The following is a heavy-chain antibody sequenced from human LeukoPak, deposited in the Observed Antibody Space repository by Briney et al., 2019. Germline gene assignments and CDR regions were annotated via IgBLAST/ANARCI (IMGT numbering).Heavy chain of an antibody. Sequence: ASVKVSCKASGYTFTSYGISWVRQAPGQGLEWMGWISAYNGNTNYAQKLQGRVTMTTDTSTSTACMELRSLRSDDTAVYYCASSNQRGYSGYDLDYWGQGTLVTVSS. CDR3: ASSNQRGYSGYDLDY. CDR1: GYTFTSYG. V-gene: IGHV1-18*01. D-gene: IGHD5-12*01. CDR2: ISAYNGNT. J-gene: IGHJ4*02.